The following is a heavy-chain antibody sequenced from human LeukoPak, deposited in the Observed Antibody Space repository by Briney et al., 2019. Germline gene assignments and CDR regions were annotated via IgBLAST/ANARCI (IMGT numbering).Heavy chain of an antibody. CDR2: ITTDETT. Sequence: GGSLRLSCAASAFPFSVSWMHRFRQVPGKGLMWVSRITTDETTTYADSVRGRFSISRDNAKNTVYLQMNSLRVEDTAVYYCAKHWFATTDYWGQGNLVTVSS. J-gene: IGHJ4*02. V-gene: IGHV3-74*01. CDR1: AFPFSVSW. D-gene: IGHD1/OR15-1a*01. CDR3: AKHWFATTDY.